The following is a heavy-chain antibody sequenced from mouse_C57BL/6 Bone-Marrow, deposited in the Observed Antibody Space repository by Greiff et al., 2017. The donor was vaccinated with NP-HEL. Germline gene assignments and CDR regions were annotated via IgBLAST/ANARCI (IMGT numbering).Heavy chain of an antibody. J-gene: IGHJ3*01. CDR2: INPNNGGT. CDR3: ARVFPIYYYGSEAY. CDR1: GYTFTDYY. Sequence: VQLQQSGPELVKPGASVKISCKASGYTFTDYYMNWVKQSHGKSLEWIGDINPNNGGTSYNQKFKGKATLTVDKSSSTAYMELRSLTSEDSAVYYCARVFPIYYYGSEAYWGQGTLVTVSA. D-gene: IGHD1-1*01. V-gene: IGHV1-26*01.